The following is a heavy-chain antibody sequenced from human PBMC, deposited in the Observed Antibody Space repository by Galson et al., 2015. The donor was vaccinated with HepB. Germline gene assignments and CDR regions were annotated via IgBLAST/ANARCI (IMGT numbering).Heavy chain of an antibody. CDR3: ARMASWELLGSYYYYYVMDV. CDR1: GFTFSSYE. V-gene: IGHV3-48*03. CDR2: ISSSGSTI. Sequence: SLRLSCAASGFTFSSYEMNWVRQAPGKGLEWVSYISSSGSTIYYADSVKGRFTISRDNAKNSLYLQMNSLRAEDTAVYYCARMASWELLGSYYYYYVMDVWGQGTTVTVSS. J-gene: IGHJ6*02. D-gene: IGHD1-26*01.